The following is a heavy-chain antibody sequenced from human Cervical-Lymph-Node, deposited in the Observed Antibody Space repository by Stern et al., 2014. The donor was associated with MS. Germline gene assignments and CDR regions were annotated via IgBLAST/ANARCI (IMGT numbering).Heavy chain of an antibody. V-gene: IGHV1-18*01. CDR3: ARDLYIVLAPGAVANWYFDL. J-gene: IGHJ2*01. CDR1: GYSFTTHG. CDR2: ISPYNGDT. D-gene: IGHD2-2*01. Sequence: VQLVQSGAEVKKPGASVKVSCKASGYSFTTHGISWVRQAPGQGLEWMGWISPYNGDTNYAQNLQGRVTMTTDTSTSTAYMELRSLRSDDTAFYYCARDLYIVLAPGAVANWYFDLWGRGTLVTVSS.